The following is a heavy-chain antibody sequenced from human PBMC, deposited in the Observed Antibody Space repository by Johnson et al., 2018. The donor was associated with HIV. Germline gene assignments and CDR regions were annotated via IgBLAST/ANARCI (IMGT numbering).Heavy chain of an antibody. CDR2: INWDGDST. V-gene: IGHV3-23*03. CDR3: ATIAAHGAAFDI. Sequence: VQLVESGGGLVQPGGSLRLSCAASGFTFSSYDMKWVRQAPGKGLEWVSLINWDGDSTYYADSVKGRFTISRDNAKNTLYLQMNSLRPEDTAAYYCATIAAHGAAFDIWGQGTVVTVSS. J-gene: IGHJ3*02. D-gene: IGHD6-25*01. CDR1: GFTFSSYD.